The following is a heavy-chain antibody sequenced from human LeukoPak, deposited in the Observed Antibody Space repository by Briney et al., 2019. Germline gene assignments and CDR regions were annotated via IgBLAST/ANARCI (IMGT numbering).Heavy chain of an antibody. D-gene: IGHD3-22*01. CDR1: GLTFSSYG. CDR2: IWYDGSNK. Sequence: GGSLRLSCAASGLTFSSYGMHWVRQAPGKGLEWVAVIWYDGSNKYYADSVKGRFTISRDNSKNTLYLQMNSLRAEDTAVYYCARDGGPYDSSGYYGYWGQGTLVTVSS. CDR3: ARDGGPYDSSGYYGY. J-gene: IGHJ4*02. V-gene: IGHV3-33*01.